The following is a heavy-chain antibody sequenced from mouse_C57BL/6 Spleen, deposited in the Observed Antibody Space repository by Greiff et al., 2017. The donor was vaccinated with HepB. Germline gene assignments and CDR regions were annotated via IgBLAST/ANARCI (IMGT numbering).Heavy chain of an antibody. CDR3: TSRSGSSVDWYFDV. V-gene: IGHV1-5*01. Sequence: EVQLQQSGTVLARPGASVKMSCKTSGYTFTSYWMHWVKQRPGQGLEWIGAIYPGNSDTSYNQKFKGKAKLTAVTSASTAYLELSSLTNEDSAVYYCTSRSGSSVDWYFDVWGTGTTVTVSS. CDR1: GYTFTSYW. CDR2: IYPGNSDT. D-gene: IGHD1-1*01. J-gene: IGHJ1*03.